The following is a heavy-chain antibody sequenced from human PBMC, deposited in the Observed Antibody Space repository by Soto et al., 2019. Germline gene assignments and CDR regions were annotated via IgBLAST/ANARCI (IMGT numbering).Heavy chain of an antibody. D-gene: IGHD2-2*01. V-gene: IGHV4-31*03. Sequence: KASETLSLTCTVSGGSISSGGYYWSWIRQHPGKGLEWIGYIYYSGSTYYNPSLKSRVTISVDTSKNQFSLKLSSVTAADTAVYYCARWRAGYVKYFDYWGQGTLVTVSS. CDR2: IYYSGST. CDR3: ARWRAGYVKYFDY. J-gene: IGHJ4*02. CDR1: GGSISSGGYY.